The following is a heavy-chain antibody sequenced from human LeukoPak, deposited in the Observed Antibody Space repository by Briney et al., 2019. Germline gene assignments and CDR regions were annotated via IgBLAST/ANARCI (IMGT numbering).Heavy chain of an antibody. Sequence: GGSLRLSCAASGFTFSSYWMHWVRQAPGKGLVWVSRIKSDGSTTNYADSVKGRFTISRDNAKNTLYLQMNSLRAEDTAVYYCARELPVDLWGRGTLVTVSP. V-gene: IGHV3-74*01. CDR1: GFTFSSYW. D-gene: IGHD2-21*01. J-gene: IGHJ2*01. CDR2: IKSDGSTT. CDR3: ARELPVDL.